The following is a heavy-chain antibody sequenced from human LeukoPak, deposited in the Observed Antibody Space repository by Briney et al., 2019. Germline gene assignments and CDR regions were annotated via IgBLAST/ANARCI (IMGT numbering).Heavy chain of an antibody. CDR1: GYTFTSYD. D-gene: IGHD3-9*01. V-gene: IGHV1-8*01. CDR3: ARTGGRYFDWLPFDY. J-gene: IGHJ4*02. Sequence: GASVKVSCKASGYTFTSYDINWVRQAPGQGLEWMGWMNPNSGNTGYAQKFQGRVTMTRNTSISTAYMELSSLRSEDTAVYYCARTGGRYFDWLPFDYWGQGTLVTVSS. CDR2: MNPNSGNT.